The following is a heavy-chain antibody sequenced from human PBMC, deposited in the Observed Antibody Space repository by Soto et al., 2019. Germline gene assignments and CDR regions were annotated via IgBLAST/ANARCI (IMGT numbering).Heavy chain of an antibody. CDR3: TRDVDFGEEDG. Sequence: SETLSLTCPVSGGSVSGGSYYWNWIRQPPGKGLEWIGYIYFSGSTNYNPSLKSRVTMSIDTSKNQFSLKLSSVTAADTAVYFCTRDVDFGEEDGGGQGTTVTGS. V-gene: IGHV4-61*01. CDR1: GGSVSGGSYY. J-gene: IGHJ6*02. CDR2: IYFSGST. D-gene: IGHD4-17*01.